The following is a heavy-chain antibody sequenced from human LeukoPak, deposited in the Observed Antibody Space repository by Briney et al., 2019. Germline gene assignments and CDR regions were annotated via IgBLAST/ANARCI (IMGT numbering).Heavy chain of an antibody. J-gene: IGHJ4*02. Sequence: GGSLRLSCAASGFTFSSYNMYWVRQAPGKGLEWVAVISYDGSNKYYADSVKGRFTISRDNSKNTLYLQMNSLRAEDTAVYYCACPSSITMIVVVDFFYYWGQGTLVTVSS. CDR1: GFTFSSYN. CDR3: ACPSSITMIVVVDFFYY. CDR2: ISYDGSNK. V-gene: IGHV3-30-3*01. D-gene: IGHD3-22*01.